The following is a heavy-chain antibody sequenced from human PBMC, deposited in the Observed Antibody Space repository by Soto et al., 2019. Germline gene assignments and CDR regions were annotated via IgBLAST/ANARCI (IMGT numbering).Heavy chain of an antibody. J-gene: IGHJ4*02. CDR2: ISAYNGNT. Sequence: ASVKVSCKASGYTFTSYGISWVRQAPGQGLEWMGWISAYNGNTNYAQKLQGRVTMTTDTSTSTAYMELRSLRSDDTAVYYCARDGTFIAVAGSVDFDYWGQGTLVTSPQ. CDR1: GYTFTSYG. V-gene: IGHV1-18*01. CDR3: ARDGTFIAVAGSVDFDY. D-gene: IGHD6-19*01.